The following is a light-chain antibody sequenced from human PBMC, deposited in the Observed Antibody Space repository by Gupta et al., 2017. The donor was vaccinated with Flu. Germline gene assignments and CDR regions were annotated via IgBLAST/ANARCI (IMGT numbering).Light chain of an antibody. Sequence: EIVLTQSPATLSLSPGERATLSCRASQSVSSYLAWYQQKPGQAPRLLIYDASNRATGIPARFSGRGSGTDFTLTISSLEPEDFAVYYCLQRSNWPVTFGGGTKVEIK. CDR3: LQRSNWPVT. J-gene: IGKJ4*01. CDR1: QSVSSY. V-gene: IGKV3-11*01. CDR2: DAS.